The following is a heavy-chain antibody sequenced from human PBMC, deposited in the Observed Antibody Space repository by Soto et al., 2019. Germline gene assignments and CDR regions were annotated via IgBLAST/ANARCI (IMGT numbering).Heavy chain of an antibody. CDR1: GFDLSTYW. CDR3: ARGSNHFDY. D-gene: IGHD4-4*01. CDR2: ISWNSGNI. V-gene: IGHV3-74*01. J-gene: IGHJ4*02. Sequence: PGGSLRLSCAGSGFDLSTYWIHWVRQVLGKGLEWVSSISWNSGNIGYADSVKGRFTISRDNAKNTLYLQMNSLRAEDTAVYYCARGSNHFDYWGQGSLVTVSS.